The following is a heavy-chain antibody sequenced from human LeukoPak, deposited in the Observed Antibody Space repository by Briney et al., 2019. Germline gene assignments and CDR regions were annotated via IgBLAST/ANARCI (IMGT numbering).Heavy chain of an antibody. Sequence: PSETLSLTCTVSGGSISSSDYYWGWIRQPPGKGLEWIGSIYYGGSIYYNPSLKSRVTISVDTSMNQFSLKLSSVTAADTAVYYCARDLGPHWFDPWGQGTLVTVSS. J-gene: IGHJ5*02. CDR3: ARDLGPHWFDP. V-gene: IGHV4-39*07. CDR2: IYYGGSI. CDR1: GGSISSSDYY.